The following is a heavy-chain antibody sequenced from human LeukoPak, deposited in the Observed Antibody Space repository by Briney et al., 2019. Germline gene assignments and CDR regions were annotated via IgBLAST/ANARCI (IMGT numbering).Heavy chain of an antibody. CDR2: IYSGGST. D-gene: IGHD2-21*02. V-gene: IGHV3-66*01. Sequence: GGSLRLSCAASGFTVSSNYMNWVRQAPGKGLEWVSVIYSGGSTYCADSVKGRFTISRDNAKNSLYLQMNSLRAGDTALYYCARDAFWGGDGYYDYWGQGPLVTVSS. J-gene: IGHJ4*02. CDR1: GFTVSSNY. CDR3: ARDAFWGGDGYYDY.